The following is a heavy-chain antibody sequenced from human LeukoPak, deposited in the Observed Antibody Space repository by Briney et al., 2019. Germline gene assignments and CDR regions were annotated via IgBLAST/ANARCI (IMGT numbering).Heavy chain of an antibody. D-gene: IGHD3-3*01. CDR2: INSRSSTI. V-gene: IGHV3-48*01. CDR1: RFTFSNYG. CDR3: ARDPKWSNYFDY. J-gene: IGHJ4*02. Sequence: GGSLRLSCAASRFTFSNYGVNWVRQAPGKGLEWVSYINSRSSTIYYADSVRGRFTISRDNAKNSLYLQMNSLRAEDTAVYYCARDPKWSNYFDYWGQGTLVTVSS.